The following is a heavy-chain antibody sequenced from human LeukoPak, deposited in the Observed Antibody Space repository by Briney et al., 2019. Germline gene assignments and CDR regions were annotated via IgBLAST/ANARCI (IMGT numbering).Heavy chain of an antibody. J-gene: IGHJ4*02. CDR3: ARTLEYYFDY. D-gene: IGHD1-1*01. V-gene: IGHV4-30-4*01. CDR1: GGSISSGDYY. Sequence: SETLSLTCTVSGGSISSGDYYWSWIRQPPGKGLEWIGYIYYSGSTYYDPSLKCLVTISVDTSKNQFSLKLSSVTAADTAVYYCARTLEYYFDYWGQGTLVTVSS. CDR2: IYYSGST.